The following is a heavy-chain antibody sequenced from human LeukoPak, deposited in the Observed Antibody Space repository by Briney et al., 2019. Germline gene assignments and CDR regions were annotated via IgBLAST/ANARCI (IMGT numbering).Heavy chain of an antibody. D-gene: IGHD2-15*01. CDR1: GFTFSSYA. J-gene: IGHJ3*02. Sequence: PGGSLRLSCAASGFTFSSYAMSWVRQAPGKGLEWVSAISGSGGSTYYADSVKGRYTISRDNSKNTLYLQMNSLRAEDTAVYYCAKVLGGHSGYCSGGSCYSGLNDAFDIWGQGTMVTASS. CDR3: AKVLGGHSGYCSGGSCYSGLNDAFDI. CDR2: ISGSGGST. V-gene: IGHV3-23*01.